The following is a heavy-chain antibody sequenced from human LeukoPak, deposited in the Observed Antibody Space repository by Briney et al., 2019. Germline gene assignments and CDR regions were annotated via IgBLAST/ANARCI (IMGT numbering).Heavy chain of an antibody. CDR3: AKPGYSSSWYWADDYYYMDV. J-gene: IGHJ6*03. D-gene: IGHD6-13*01. CDR2: ISSSGSYI. V-gene: IGHV3-21*01. Sequence: GGSLRLSCAASKFTFSNYSMNWVRQAPGKGLEWVSSISSSGSYIYYADSVKGRFTISRDNSKNTLYLQMNSLRAEDTAVYYCAKPGYSSSWYWADDYYYMDVWGKGTTVTISS. CDR1: KFTFSNYS.